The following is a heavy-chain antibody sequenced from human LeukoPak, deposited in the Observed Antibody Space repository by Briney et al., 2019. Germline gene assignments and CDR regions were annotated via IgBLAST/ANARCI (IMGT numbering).Heavy chain of an antibody. J-gene: IGHJ4*02. V-gene: IGHV1-2*02. CDR3: ARERCSGGSCYATVDY. Sequence: ASVKVSCKASGYTFTDNYMNWVRHAPGQGLECMGWINPNSDGTNYAQKFRGRVTMTRDTSISTAYIELSRLTFDDTAIYYCARERCSGGSCYATVDYWGQGTLVTVSS. CDR2: INPNSDGT. D-gene: IGHD2-15*01. CDR1: GYTFTDNY.